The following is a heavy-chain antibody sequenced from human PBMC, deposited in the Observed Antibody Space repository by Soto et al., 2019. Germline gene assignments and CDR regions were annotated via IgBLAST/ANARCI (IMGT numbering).Heavy chain of an antibody. J-gene: IGHJ5*02. CDR1: GGSITDYS. D-gene: IGHD2-21*02. Sequence: SETLSLTCTVSGGSITDYSWVWIRQPAGKGLEWIGRIFSRGSTNYNPSLKGRITMSLDTSKNQFSLKLNSATATDTAVYFCARDQGVVVTADNWFDPWGQGMLVTVSS. V-gene: IGHV4-4*07. CDR3: ARDQGVVVTADNWFDP. CDR2: IFSRGST.